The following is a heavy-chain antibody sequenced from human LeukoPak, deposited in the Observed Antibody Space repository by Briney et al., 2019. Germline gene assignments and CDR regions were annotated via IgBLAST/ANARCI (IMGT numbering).Heavy chain of an antibody. CDR2: INPFNGNT. V-gene: IGHV1-18*01. Sequence: ASVKVSCKASGYTFSSYDINWVRQAPGQGLEWMGWINPFNGNTNDAERFQGRVIMTTDTSTRTAYMELRSLRSDDTAVYYCARDYTSAEWLGFAFDVWGQGTMISVSP. CDR1: GYTFSSYD. J-gene: IGHJ3*01. CDR3: ARDYTSAEWLGFAFDV. D-gene: IGHD6-19*01.